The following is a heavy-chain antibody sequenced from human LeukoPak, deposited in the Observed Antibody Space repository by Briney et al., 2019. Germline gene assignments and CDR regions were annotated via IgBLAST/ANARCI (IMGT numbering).Heavy chain of an antibody. CDR3: ARMDSSSGFDY. J-gene: IGHJ4*02. Sequence: SETLSLTCSVSGGSISSYYWSWNRQPPGKGLEWIGYIYYSGSTNYNPSLKSRVTISVDTSKNQFSLKLSSVTAADTAVYYCARMDSSSGFDYWGQGTLVTVSS. V-gene: IGHV4-59*01. CDR2: IYYSGST. CDR1: GGSISSYY. D-gene: IGHD6-6*01.